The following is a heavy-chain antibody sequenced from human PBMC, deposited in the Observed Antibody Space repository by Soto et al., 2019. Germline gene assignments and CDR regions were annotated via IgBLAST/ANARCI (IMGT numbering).Heavy chain of an antibody. CDR2: INSDGTTT. CDR3: SGGSCYPNWFDP. J-gene: IGHJ5*02. CDR1: GFTFSRNW. Sequence: GGSLRLPWAAAGFTFSRNWMHWVRQAPGKGLVWLSRINSDGTTTTYADSVKGRFTISRDNSKNTVYLQINNLRADDTAVYYCSGGSCYPNWFDPWGQGTLVTVSS. D-gene: IGHD2-15*01. V-gene: IGHV3-74*01.